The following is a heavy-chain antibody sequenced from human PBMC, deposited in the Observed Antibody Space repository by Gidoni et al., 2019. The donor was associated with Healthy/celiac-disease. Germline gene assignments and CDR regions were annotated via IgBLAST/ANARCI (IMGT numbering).Heavy chain of an antibody. CDR2: IWYDGSNK. Sequence: QVQLVESGGVVVQPGRSLRLSCAASGFTFSSYGMHWVRQAPGKGLEWVAVIWYDGSNKYYADSVKGRFTISRDNSKNTLYLQMNSLRAEDTAVYYCARAPHYGDYFDYWGQGTLVTVSS. J-gene: IGHJ4*02. CDR1: GFTFSSYG. V-gene: IGHV3-33*01. CDR3: ARAPHYGDYFDY. D-gene: IGHD4-17*01.